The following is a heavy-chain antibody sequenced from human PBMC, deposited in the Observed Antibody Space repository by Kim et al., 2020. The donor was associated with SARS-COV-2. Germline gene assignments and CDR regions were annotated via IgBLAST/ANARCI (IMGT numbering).Heavy chain of an antibody. J-gene: IGHJ6*02. V-gene: IGHV3-15*01. CDR3: TTDYDFWSGWTMRMDV. D-gene: IGHD3-3*01. Sequence: PVAGRFTNSRDDSKNTLYLQMNSLKTEDTAVYYCTTDYDFWSGWTMRMDVWGQGTTVTVSS.